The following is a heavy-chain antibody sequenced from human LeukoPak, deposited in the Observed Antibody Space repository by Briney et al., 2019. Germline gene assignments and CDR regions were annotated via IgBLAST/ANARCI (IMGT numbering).Heavy chain of an antibody. Sequence: ETLSLTCTVAGGSINTYYWSWVRQPPGKGLEWVSAVSGSGGSTFYADSVKGRFTISRDNSKNTLYLQMNSLRAEDTAVYYCAKVKQELAVDYWGQGTLVTVSS. D-gene: IGHD6-13*01. V-gene: IGHV3-23*01. CDR3: AKVKQELAVDY. CDR1: GGSINTYY. CDR2: VSGSGGST. J-gene: IGHJ4*02.